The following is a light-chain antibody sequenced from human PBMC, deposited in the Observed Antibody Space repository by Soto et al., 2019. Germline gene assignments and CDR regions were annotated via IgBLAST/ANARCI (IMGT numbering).Light chain of an antibody. V-gene: IGKV3-20*01. CDR3: QHYGSSRT. J-gene: IGKJ1*01. CDR2: GAS. Sequence: EIVLRQSRGTLSLSPGGRATLGCSSRQRVSSTYLAWYEHEPGQAPRLLIYGASSRATGIPDRFSGSGAGTDFTLTISRLEPEDFAVYYCQHYGSSRTFGQGTKVDFK. CDR1: QRVSSTY.